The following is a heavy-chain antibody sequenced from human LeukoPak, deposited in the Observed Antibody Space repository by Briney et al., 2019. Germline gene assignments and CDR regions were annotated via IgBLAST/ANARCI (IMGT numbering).Heavy chain of an antibody. D-gene: IGHD5-18*01. CDR1: GVTLSDYA. V-gene: IGHV3-23*01. J-gene: IGHJ4*02. CDR2: IRGSGETT. CDR3: AIDDSSGHTSGFGY. Sequence: PGGSLRLSCAASGVTLSDYAMSWVRQAPGKGLECVSSIRGSGETTYYADSAKGRFTISRDRSKNTLHLVMNSPRVEDTAVYYCAIDDSSGHTSGFGYWGQGILVTVSS.